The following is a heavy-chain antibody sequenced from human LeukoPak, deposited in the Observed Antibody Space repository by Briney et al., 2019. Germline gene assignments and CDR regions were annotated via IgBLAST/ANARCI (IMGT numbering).Heavy chain of an antibody. Sequence: SETLSLTCTVSGGSISSGSYYWSWIRQPAGKGLEWIGRIYTSGSTNYNPSLKSRVTISVETSKNQFSLKLSSVTAADTGVYYCARLRLWFGGYFDYWGQGILVTVSS. D-gene: IGHD3-10*01. CDR1: GGSISSGSYY. J-gene: IGHJ4*02. V-gene: IGHV4-61*02. CDR2: IYTSGST. CDR3: ARLRLWFGGYFDY.